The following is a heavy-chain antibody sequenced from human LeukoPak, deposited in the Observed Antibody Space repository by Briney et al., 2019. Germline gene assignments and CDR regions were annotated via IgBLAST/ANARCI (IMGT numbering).Heavy chain of an antibody. V-gene: IGHV3-48*03. CDR3: ARSSSSSSFDY. J-gene: IGHJ4*02. CDR1: GFIFSTYE. Sequence: GGSLRLSCAASGFIFSTYEMNWVRQAPGKGLEWLSYISYNGRSIYYADSVKGRFTISRDNVKNSLYLQMNSPRAEDTAVYYCARSSSSSSFDYWGQGTLVTVSS. D-gene: IGHD6-13*01. CDR2: ISYNGRSI.